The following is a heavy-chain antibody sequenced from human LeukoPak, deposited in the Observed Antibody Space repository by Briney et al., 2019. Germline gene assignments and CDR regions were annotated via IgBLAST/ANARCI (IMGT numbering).Heavy chain of an antibody. CDR3: VRGPYGSSISNWFDP. CDR1: GGSITGYS. V-gene: IGHV4-59*01. D-gene: IGHD3-10*01. Sequence: PSETLSLTCSVSGGSITGYSWSWIRQTPGKGLEWIGYIYYNGDTHYNPSLNSRLSISVDTPNKQFSLNLRSVTAADTAVYYCVRGPYGSSISNWFDPWGQGLLVTVSS. CDR2: IYYNGDT. J-gene: IGHJ5*02.